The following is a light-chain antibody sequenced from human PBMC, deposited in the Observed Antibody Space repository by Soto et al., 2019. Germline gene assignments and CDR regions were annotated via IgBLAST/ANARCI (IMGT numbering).Light chain of an antibody. J-gene: IGKJ5*01. CDR1: QSVSSY. Sequence: IVLTRAAEGLCLALGGRRTLSCRASQSVSSYLAWYQQKPGQAPRLLIYDTSNRATGIPSRFSGSASGTDYTHTTSSLEPQALPAYYTQQPSKWPTPFGQGTRLEIK. V-gene: IGKV3-11*01. CDR3: QQPSKWPTP. CDR2: DTS.